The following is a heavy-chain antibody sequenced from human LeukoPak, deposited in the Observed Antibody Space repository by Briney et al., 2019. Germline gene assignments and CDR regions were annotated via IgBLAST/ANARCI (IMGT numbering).Heavy chain of an antibody. CDR1: GYTVASFY. CDR2: INPSGGST. Sequence: ASVNVSCKASGYTVASFYMHWVRQAPGQGLEWIGIINPSGGSTTYAQKFQGRVTMTRDTSTSTVYMELSSLRSEDTAVYYCARDFRSAIGYFDYWGQGTLVTVSS. D-gene: IGHD2-21*01. CDR3: ARDFRSAIGYFDY. J-gene: IGHJ4*02. V-gene: IGHV1-46*01.